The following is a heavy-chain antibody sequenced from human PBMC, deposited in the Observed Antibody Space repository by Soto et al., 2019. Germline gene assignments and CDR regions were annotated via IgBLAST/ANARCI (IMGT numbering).Heavy chain of an antibody. CDR2: IGTAGDT. V-gene: IGHV3-13*01. J-gene: IGHJ4*02. CDR1: GFTFSSYD. Sequence: EVQLVESGGGLVQPGGSLRLSCAASGFTFSSYDMHWVRQATGKGLEWVSAIGTAGDTSYPGSVKGRFTISRENAKNSLYLQMNSLRAEDTAVYYCTAKIGYCSGGSCPENDYWGQGTLVTVSS. CDR3: TAKIGYCSGGSCPENDY. D-gene: IGHD2-15*01.